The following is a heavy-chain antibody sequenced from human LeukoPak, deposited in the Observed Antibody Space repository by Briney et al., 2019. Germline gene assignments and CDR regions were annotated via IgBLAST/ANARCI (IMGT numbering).Heavy chain of an antibody. D-gene: IGHD3-16*02. Sequence: GGSLRLSCAASGFTFSSYAMSWVRQAPGKGLEWVSAISGSGGSTYYADSVKGRFTISRDNSKNTLYLQMNSLRAEDTAVYYCANLPYVWGSYHTDAFDIWGQGTMVTVS. CDR3: ANLPYVWGSYHTDAFDI. CDR1: GFTFSSYA. J-gene: IGHJ3*02. CDR2: ISGSGGST. V-gene: IGHV3-23*01.